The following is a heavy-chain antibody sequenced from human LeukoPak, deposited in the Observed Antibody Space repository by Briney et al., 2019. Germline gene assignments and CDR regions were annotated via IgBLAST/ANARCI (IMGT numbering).Heavy chain of an antibody. J-gene: IGHJ3*02. V-gene: IGHV3-21*01. Sequence: GGSLRLSCAASGFTFSSYSMNWVRPAPGKGLEWVSSISSSSSDIYYADSVKGRFTITRDNAKNSLYLQMNSLRAEDTAVYYCARFGGSGSYYNTLDAFDIWGQATMVTVSS. CDR3: ARFGGSGSYYNTLDAFDI. CDR2: ISSSSSDI. CDR1: GFTFSSYS. D-gene: IGHD3-10*01.